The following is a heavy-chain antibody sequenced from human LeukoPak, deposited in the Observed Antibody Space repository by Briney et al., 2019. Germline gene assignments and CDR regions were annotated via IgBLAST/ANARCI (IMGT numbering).Heavy chain of an antibody. CDR3: GKDPNGDYIGAFDF. CDR1: GFSFSNYA. V-gene: IGHV3-23*01. D-gene: IGHD4-17*01. Sequence: GGSLRLSCAASGFSFSNYALVWVRQAPGKGLEWVSAITGSGATTYYADAVKGRFTISRDNSKSTPYLHMNRLRGEDTAVYYCGKDPNGDYIGAFDFWGQGTLVFVSS. J-gene: IGHJ3*01. CDR2: ITGSGATT.